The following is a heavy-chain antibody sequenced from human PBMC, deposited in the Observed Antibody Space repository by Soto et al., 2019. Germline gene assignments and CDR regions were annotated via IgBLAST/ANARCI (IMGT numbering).Heavy chain of an antibody. Sequence: GESLKISCKGSGYNFTNYWIGWVRQMPGKGLESMGIIYPGDSDTRYSPSFQGQVTISADKSISTAYLQWSSLKASDAAMYYCAGGGVRGVVTRTRDYYGMDVWGQGTTVTVSS. V-gene: IGHV5-51*01. CDR1: GYNFTNYW. D-gene: IGHD3-10*01. CDR2: IYPGDSDT. CDR3: AGGGVRGVVTRTRDYYGMDV. J-gene: IGHJ6*02.